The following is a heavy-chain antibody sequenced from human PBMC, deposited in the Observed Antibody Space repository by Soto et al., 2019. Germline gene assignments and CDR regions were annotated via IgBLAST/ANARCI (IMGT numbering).Heavy chain of an antibody. Sequence: QVQLQESGPGLVKPSQTLSLTCTVSGGSISSGGYYWSWIRQHPGKGLEWIGYIYYSGSTYYNPSLKSRVTISVDTSKNQFSLKLSSVTAADTAVYYCARAGQARIGATAWFDPWGQGTLVTVSS. CDR1: GGSISSGGYY. CDR2: IYYSGST. V-gene: IGHV4-31*03. J-gene: IGHJ5*02. D-gene: IGHD1-26*01. CDR3: ARAGQARIGATAWFDP.